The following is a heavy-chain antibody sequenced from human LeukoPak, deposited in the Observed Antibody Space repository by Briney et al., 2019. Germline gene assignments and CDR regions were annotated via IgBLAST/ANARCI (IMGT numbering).Heavy chain of an antibody. CDR2: ISSSSSYT. V-gene: IGHV3-11*05. CDR1: GFTFSDYY. CDR3: ARAIGCSSTSCPYTYYYYGMDV. D-gene: IGHD2-2*01. Sequence: GGSLRLSCAASGFTFSDYYMSWIRQAPGKGLEWVSYISSSSSYTNYADSVKGRFTISRDNAKNSLYLQMNSLRAEDTAVYYCARAIGCSSTSCPYTYYYYGMDVWGKGTTVTVSS. J-gene: IGHJ6*04.